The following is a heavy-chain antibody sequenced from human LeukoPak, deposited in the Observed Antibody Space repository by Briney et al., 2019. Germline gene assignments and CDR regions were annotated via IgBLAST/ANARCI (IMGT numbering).Heavy chain of an antibody. D-gene: IGHD1-26*01. CDR1: AGSITSYY. J-gene: IGHJ4*02. CDR3: ARHVKNYYAND. V-gene: IGHV4-4*09. CDR2: FYTTGGT. Sequence: PSETLSLTCSVSAGSITSYYWSWLGQPPGKGLVGIGYFYTTGGTNYNPSLKSRVTMSLDTSRNQFSLKLTSVTGTDTAVYYWARHVKNYYANDWSQGILVTVSS.